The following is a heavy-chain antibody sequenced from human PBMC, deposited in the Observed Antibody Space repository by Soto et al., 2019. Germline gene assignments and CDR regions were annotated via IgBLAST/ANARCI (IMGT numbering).Heavy chain of an antibody. CDR1: GFSFSSYW. Sequence: EVQLVESGGGLVQPGGSLRIYCTVSGFSFSSYWMSWVRQAPGKGLEWVASIKQDESEKYYVDSVKGRFTISRDNVDDSLFLQMNSLSADDTAVYFCVRDVGFDYVNWGQGTLVTVSS. J-gene: IGHJ4*02. CDR2: IKQDESEK. D-gene: IGHD3-16*01. CDR3: VRDVGFDYVN. V-gene: IGHV3-7*01.